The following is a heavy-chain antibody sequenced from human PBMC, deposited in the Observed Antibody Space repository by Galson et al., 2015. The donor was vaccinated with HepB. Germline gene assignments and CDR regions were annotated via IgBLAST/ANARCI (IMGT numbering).Heavy chain of an antibody. V-gene: IGHV3-15*01. Sequence: SLRLSCAASGFTFNYAWMSWVRQGPGKGLEWVGRIKSKIEGGTIDYAAPVKGRFTTSRDDSKNTLYLQLSSLKSEDTAIFYCTTGPSSVEDYWGQGTLVTVSS. D-gene: IGHD1-26*01. J-gene: IGHJ4*02. CDR3: TTGPSSVEDY. CDR1: GFTFNYAW. CDR2: IKSKIEGGTI.